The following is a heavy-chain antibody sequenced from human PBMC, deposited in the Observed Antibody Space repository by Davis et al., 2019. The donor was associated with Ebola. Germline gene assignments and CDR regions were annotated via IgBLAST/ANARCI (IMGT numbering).Heavy chain of an antibody. CDR3: AKDKGSSGYYYNY. CDR1: GFTFSGSA. V-gene: IGHV3-73*01. J-gene: IGHJ4*02. CDR2: IRSKANSYAT. Sequence: LKISCAASGFTFSGSAMHWVRQASGKGLEWVGRIRSKANSYATAYAASVKGRFTISRDDSKNTAYLQMNSLRAEDTAVYYCAKDKGSSGYYYNYWGQGTLVTVSS. D-gene: IGHD3-22*01.